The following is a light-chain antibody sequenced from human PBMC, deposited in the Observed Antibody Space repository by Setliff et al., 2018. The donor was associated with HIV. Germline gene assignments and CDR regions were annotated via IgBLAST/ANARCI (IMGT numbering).Light chain of an antibody. CDR1: SSDVGGYNY. CDR2: DVS. CDR3: SSYTSSSTL. Sequence: QSVLTQPAPVSGSPGQSITISCTGTSSDVGGYNYVSWYQQHPCKAPKLMIYDVSNRPSGVSNRFSGSKSVNTASLTISGLQAEDEADYYCSSYTSSSTLFGTGTKVTVL. J-gene: IGLJ1*01. V-gene: IGLV2-14*03.